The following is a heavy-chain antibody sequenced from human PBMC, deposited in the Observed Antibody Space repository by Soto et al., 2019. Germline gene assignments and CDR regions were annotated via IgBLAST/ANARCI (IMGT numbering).Heavy chain of an antibody. Sequence: GGSLRLSCAASGFTFSSYGMHWVRQAPGKGLEWVAVIWYDGSNKYYADSVKGRFPISRDNSKNTLYLQMNSLRAEDTAVYYCAREGDSGLLDYWGQGTLVTVSS. V-gene: IGHV3-33*01. D-gene: IGHD5-18*01. CDR2: IWYDGSNK. J-gene: IGHJ4*02. CDR3: AREGDSGLLDY. CDR1: GFTFSSYG.